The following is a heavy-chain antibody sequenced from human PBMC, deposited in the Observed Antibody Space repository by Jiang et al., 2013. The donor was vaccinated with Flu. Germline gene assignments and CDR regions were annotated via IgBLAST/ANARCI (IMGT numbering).Heavy chain of an antibody. V-gene: IGHV4-59*01. CDR2: IYYSGST. J-gene: IGHJ4*02. Sequence: TLSLTCSVSGGSISSYYWSWIRQPPGKGLECIGYIYYSGSTNYNPSLRSRVTISVDTSKNQFSLRLSSVTAADTAVYYCARVETGTTSYYFDYWGQGTLVTVSS. CDR1: GGSISSYY. CDR3: ARVETGTTSYYFDY. D-gene: IGHD1-7*01.